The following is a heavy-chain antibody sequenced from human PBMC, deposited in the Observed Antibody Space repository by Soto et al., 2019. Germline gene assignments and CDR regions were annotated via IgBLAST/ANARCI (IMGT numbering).Heavy chain of an antibody. D-gene: IGHD2-15*01. V-gene: IGHV3-30*18. CDR1: GFTFSSYG. J-gene: IGHJ5*02. CDR3: AKSTSNCSGGSCYSNWFDP. Sequence: QVQLVESGGGVVQPGRSLRLSCAASGFTFSSYGMHWVRQAPGKGLEWVAVISYDGSNKYYADSVKGRFTISRDNSKNTLYPQMNSLRAEDTAVYYCAKSTSNCSGGSCYSNWFDPWGQGTLVTVSS. CDR2: ISYDGSNK.